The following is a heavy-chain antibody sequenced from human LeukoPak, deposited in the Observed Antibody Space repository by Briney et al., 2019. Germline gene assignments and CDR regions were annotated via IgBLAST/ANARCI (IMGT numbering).Heavy chain of an antibody. D-gene: IGHD4-17*01. CDR3: GGYGDYLGLEY. V-gene: IGHV3-11*01. Sequence: GGSLRLSCAASGFTFSDYYMSWIRQAPGKGLKWVSYISSSGSTIYYADSVKGRFTISRDNAKNSLYLQMNSLRAEDTAVYYCGGYGDYLGLEYWGQGTLVTVSS. CDR2: ISSSGSTI. J-gene: IGHJ4*02. CDR1: GFTFSDYY.